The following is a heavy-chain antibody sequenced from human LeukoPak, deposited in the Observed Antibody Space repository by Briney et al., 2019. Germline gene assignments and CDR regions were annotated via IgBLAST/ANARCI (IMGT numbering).Heavy chain of an antibody. Sequence: GGSLRLSCAASGFTFSSYGMHWVRQAPGKGLEWVAVIWYDGSNKYYADSVKGRFTISRDNSKNTLYLQMNSLRAEDTAVYYCARDRYSGSYSGFDYWGQGTLVTVSS. CDR2: IWYDGSNK. CDR1: GFTFSSYG. V-gene: IGHV3-33*01. D-gene: IGHD1-26*01. J-gene: IGHJ4*02. CDR3: ARDRYSGSYSGFDY.